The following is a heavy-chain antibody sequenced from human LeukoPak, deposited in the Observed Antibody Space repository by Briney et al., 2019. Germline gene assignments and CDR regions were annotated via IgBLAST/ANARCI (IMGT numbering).Heavy chain of an antibody. J-gene: IGHJ4*02. D-gene: IGHD6-6*01. CDR1: GGSISSYY. Sequence: PSETLSLTCTVSGGSISSYYWSWIRQPPGRGLGWIGYIYYSGSTSYNPSLKSRVTISVDTSKNQLSLKLTSVTAADTAFYYCARGGAIAARDYWGQGTLVTVSS. CDR3: ARGGAIAARDY. CDR2: IYYSGST. V-gene: IGHV4-59*01.